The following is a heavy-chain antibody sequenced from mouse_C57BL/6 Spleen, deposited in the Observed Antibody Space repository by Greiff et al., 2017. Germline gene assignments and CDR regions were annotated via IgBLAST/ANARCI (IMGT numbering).Heavy chain of an antibody. CDR2: ISSGSSTI. D-gene: IGHD2-4*01. CDR1: GFTFSDYG. CDR3: ARGDYDGAMDY. Sequence: DVKLVESGGGLVKPGGSLKLSCAASGFTFSDYGMHWVRQAPETGLEWVAYISSGSSTIYYADTVKGRFTISRDNAKNTLFLQMTSLRSADTAMYYCARGDYDGAMDYWGQGTSVTVSS. V-gene: IGHV5-17*01. J-gene: IGHJ4*01.